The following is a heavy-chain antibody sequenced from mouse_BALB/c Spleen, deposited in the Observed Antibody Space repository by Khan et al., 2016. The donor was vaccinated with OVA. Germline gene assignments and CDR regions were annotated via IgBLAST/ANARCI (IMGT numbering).Heavy chain of an antibody. CDR3: ARSDYNSTYARDY. V-gene: IGHV1S132*01. Sequence: QVQLKQSGAELVRPGASVKLSCKTSGYIFTSYWIHWVKQRSGQGLAWIARIYPGTGSTYYNEKFKGKATLTADKYSSTAYLQPSSLKSEDFAVYFCARSDYNSTYARDYWGQGTSVTVSS. J-gene: IGHJ4*01. CDR2: IYPGTGST. CDR1: GYIFTSYW. D-gene: IGHD2-5*01.